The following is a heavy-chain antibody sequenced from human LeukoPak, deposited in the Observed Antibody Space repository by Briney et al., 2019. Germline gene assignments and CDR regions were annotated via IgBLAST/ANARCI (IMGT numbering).Heavy chain of an antibody. D-gene: IGHD3-10*01. J-gene: IGHJ4*02. CDR2: IIPIFGTA. V-gene: IGHV1-69*13. Sequence: SVKVSCKASGGTFSSYAISWVRQAPGQGLEWMGGIIPIFGTANYAQKFQGRVTITADESTSTAYMELSSLRSEGTAVYYCARDLSGFFDPTPGYWGQGTLVTVSS. CDR3: ARDLSGFFDPTPGY. CDR1: GGTFSSYA.